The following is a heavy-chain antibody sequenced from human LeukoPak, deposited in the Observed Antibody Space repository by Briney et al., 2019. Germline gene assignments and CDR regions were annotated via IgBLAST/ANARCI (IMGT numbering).Heavy chain of an antibody. Sequence: PGGSLRLSCAASGFTFSSYAMSWVRQAPGKGLVWVSGISGSGGSTFYTDSVKGRFTISRDNSKNTLNLQMNSPRAEDTAVYYCAKDRAVVGDYWYFDLWGRGTLVTVSS. V-gene: IGHV3-23*01. D-gene: IGHD6-19*01. CDR3: AKDRAVVGDYWYFDL. CDR1: GFTFSSYA. J-gene: IGHJ2*01. CDR2: ISGSGGST.